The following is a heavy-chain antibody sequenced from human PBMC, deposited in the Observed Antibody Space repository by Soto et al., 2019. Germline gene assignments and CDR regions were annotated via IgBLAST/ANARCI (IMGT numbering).Heavy chain of an antibody. CDR3: ARGIGRGSEGYWVY. CDR2: INWIGGST. Sequence: EVPLVESGGNVVRPGGSLRLSCAASGFTFDYYDMTWVRQAPGKGLEWVSAINWIGGSTGYADSVKGRFTISRDNGKNCLYLQMNRLRVEDTVFYYCARGIGRGSEGYWVYWGQGTLVTVSS. D-gene: IGHD3-10*01. V-gene: IGHV3-20*04. J-gene: IGHJ4*02. CDR1: GFTFDYYD.